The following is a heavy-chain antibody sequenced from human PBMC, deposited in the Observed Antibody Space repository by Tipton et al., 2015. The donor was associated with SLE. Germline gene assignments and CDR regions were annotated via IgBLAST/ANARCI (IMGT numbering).Heavy chain of an antibody. J-gene: IGHJ5*02. CDR3: AKVPISSWCFGWFDP. Sequence: GSLRLSCAASGFTFDDYAMHWVRQAPGKGLEWVSLISEDGGSTYYADSVKGRFTISRDNSKKSLYLQMNSLRTEDTALYYCAKVPISSWCFGWFDPWGQGTLVTVSS. V-gene: IGHV3-43*02. CDR2: ISEDGGST. CDR1: GFTFDDYA. D-gene: IGHD6-13*01.